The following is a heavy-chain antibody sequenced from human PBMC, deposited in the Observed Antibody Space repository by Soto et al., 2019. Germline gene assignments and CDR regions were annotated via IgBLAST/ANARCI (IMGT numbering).Heavy chain of an antibody. D-gene: IGHD6-19*01. Sequence: GSLRLSCAASGFTFSSYSMNWVRQAPGKGLEWVSSISSSSSYIYYADSVKGRFTISRDNAKNSLYLQMNSLRAEDTAVYYCARELGSSGGNDGYYYYYGMDVWGQGTTVTVSS. CDR2: ISSSSSYI. CDR3: ARELGSSGGNDGYYYYYGMDV. CDR1: GFTFSSYS. J-gene: IGHJ6*02. V-gene: IGHV3-21*01.